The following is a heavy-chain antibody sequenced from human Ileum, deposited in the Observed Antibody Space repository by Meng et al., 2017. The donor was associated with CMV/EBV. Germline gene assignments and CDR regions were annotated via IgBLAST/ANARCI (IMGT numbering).Heavy chain of an antibody. V-gene: IGHV4-39*07. CDR3: LKGLRRDVYNDGY. D-gene: IGHD5-24*01. Sequence: HLGLQEAGPWVLKPSEAQWLICTFSGGSICSSAYDWGWIRPHPGKGLEWNGTLFPLGSHYYHPSLKRRPTVSLDTSKIQLSLELSSVTAADTDVYYCLKGLRRDVYNDGYWGQGIMVTVSS. CDR2: LFPLGSH. CDR1: GGSICSSAYD. J-gene: IGHJ4*02.